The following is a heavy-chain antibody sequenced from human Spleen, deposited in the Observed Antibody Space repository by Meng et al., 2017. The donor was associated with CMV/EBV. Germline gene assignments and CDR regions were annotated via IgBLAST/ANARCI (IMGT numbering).Heavy chain of an antibody. V-gene: IGHV4-39*07. CDR2: IYYNGNT. CDR3: ARDSLEPYGSGSYYWFDF. Sequence: NTGLYDWGGSRQTPGRRLEWIASIYYNGNTHYSPSLKSRVTMSLDKSNNQVSLRLSSVTAADTAVYYCARDSLEPYGSGSYYWFDFWGQGTLVTVSS. CDR1: NTGLYD. J-gene: IGHJ5*01. D-gene: IGHD3-10*01.